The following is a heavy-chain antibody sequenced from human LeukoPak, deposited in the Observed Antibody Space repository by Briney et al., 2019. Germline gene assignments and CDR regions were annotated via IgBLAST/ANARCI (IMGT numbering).Heavy chain of an antibody. CDR3: AREWAYCSGGSCYGSGIWFDP. V-gene: IGHV4-31*03. D-gene: IGHD2-15*01. CDR2: IYYSGST. Sequence: SETLSLTCTVSGGSISSGGYYWSCIRPHPGQGLEWIGYIYYSGSTYYNPSLKSRVTISVDTSKNQFSLKLSSVTAADTAVYYCAREWAYCSGGSCYGSGIWFDPWGQGTLVSVSS. J-gene: IGHJ5*02. CDR1: GGSISSGGYY.